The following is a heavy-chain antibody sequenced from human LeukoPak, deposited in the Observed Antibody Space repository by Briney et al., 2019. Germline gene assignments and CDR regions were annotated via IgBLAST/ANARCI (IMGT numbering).Heavy chain of an antibody. CDR3: ARVRSYGWFDP. J-gene: IGHJ5*02. Sequence: GGSLRLSCAASGFIFSTYWMGWVRQAPGKGLEWLANIKSDGSDKYYVDSVKGRFTISRDNAKNSLYLQMNSLRAEDTAVYYCARVRSYGWFDPWGQGTLVTVSS. V-gene: IGHV3-7*01. CDR2: IKSDGSDK. D-gene: IGHD1-26*01. CDR1: GFIFSTYW.